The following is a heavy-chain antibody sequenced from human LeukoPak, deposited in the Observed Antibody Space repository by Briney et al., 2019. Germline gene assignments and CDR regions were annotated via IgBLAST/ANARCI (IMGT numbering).Heavy chain of an antibody. J-gene: IGHJ4*02. V-gene: IGHV3-30*04. CDR1: GFTFSSYA. CDR2: ISYDGTNK. Sequence: GGSLRLSCAASGFTFSSYAMHWVRQAPGKGLEGVAVISYDGTNKYYADSVKGRFTTSTDNSKNTLYLQMNSLRAEDTAVYYCARGGAVTTAYFDYWGQGTLVSVSS. CDR3: ARGGAVTTAYFDY. D-gene: IGHD4-11*01.